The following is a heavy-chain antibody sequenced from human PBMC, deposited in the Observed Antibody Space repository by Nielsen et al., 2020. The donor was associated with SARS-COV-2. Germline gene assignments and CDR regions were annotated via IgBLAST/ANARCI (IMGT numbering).Heavy chain of an antibody. J-gene: IGHJ6*02. CDR3: ARDGYYYDSSGYYWNPYYYYYGMDV. Sequence: GESLKISCAASGFTFSSYGMHWVRQAPGKGLEWVAVIWYDGSNKYYADSVKGRFTISRDNSKNTLYLQMNSLRAEDTAVYYCARDGYYYDSSGYYWNPYYYYYGMDVWGQGTTVTVSS. V-gene: IGHV3-33*01. D-gene: IGHD3-22*01. CDR1: GFTFSSYG. CDR2: IWYDGSNK.